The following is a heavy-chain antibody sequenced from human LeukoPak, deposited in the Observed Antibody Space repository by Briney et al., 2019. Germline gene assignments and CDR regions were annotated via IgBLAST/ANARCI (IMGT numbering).Heavy chain of an antibody. Sequence: PSETLSLTCTVSGGSISTSYWTWIRQPAGKGLEWIGRIYTSGSTTYNPSLKSRVTVSVDTSKNQFSLTLSSVTAADTAVYYCAKTPMATSYIDSWGQGTLVTVSS. J-gene: IGHJ4*02. CDR3: AKTPMATSYIDS. V-gene: IGHV4-4*07. CDR1: GGSISTSY. CDR2: IYTSGST. D-gene: IGHD5-24*01.